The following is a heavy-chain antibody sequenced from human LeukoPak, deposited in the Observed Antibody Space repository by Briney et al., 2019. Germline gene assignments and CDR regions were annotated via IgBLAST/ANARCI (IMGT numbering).Heavy chain of an antibody. CDR3: ARDPLGELGTPTLLDAFDI. D-gene: IGHD7-27*01. CDR2: IIPIFGTA. V-gene: IGHV1-69*13. CDR1: GGTFSTYA. Sequence: SVKVSCKASGGTFSTYAISWVRQAPGQGLEWMGGIIPIFGTANYAQKFQGRVTIIADESTSTAYMELSSLRSEDTAVYYYARDPLGELGTPTLLDAFDIWGQGTMVTVSS. J-gene: IGHJ3*02.